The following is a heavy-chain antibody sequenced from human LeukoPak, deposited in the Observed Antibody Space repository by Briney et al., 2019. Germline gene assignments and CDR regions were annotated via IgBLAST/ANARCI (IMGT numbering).Heavy chain of an antibody. Sequence: PGGSLRLSCAASGFTFSSYSMNWVRQAPGKGLEWVSYISSSSGTIYYADSVKGRFTISRDNAKNSLYLQMNSLRAEDTAVYHCARARSGYYYFDYWGQGTLVTVSS. V-gene: IGHV3-48*04. J-gene: IGHJ4*02. CDR1: GFTFSSYS. CDR2: ISSSSGTI. CDR3: ARARSGYYYFDY. D-gene: IGHD3-22*01.